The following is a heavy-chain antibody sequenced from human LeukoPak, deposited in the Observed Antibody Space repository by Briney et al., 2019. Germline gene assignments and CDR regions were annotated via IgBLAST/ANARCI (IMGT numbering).Heavy chain of an antibody. V-gene: IGHV3-53*01. J-gene: IGHJ4*02. CDR1: GFSVSSKY. CDR2: LYSGDTT. CDR3: ASAGYSSSWCHY. Sequence: GGSLRLSCAASGFSVSSKYMNWVRQAPGKGLEWVSVLYSGDTTQYTDSVKGRFTISRDNSKNTLHLQMNGLRAEDTAVYYCASAGYSSSWCHYWGQGTLVTVSS. D-gene: IGHD6-13*01.